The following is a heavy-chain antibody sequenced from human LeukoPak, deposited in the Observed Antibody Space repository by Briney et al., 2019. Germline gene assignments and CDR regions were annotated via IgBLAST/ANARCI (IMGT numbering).Heavy chain of an antibody. V-gene: IGHV3-33*01. Sequence: GGSLRLSCAASGFTSSSYGMHWVRQAPGKGLEWVAVIWYDGSNKYYADSVKGRFTISRDNSKNTLYLQMNSLRAEDTAVYYCARDPTVTSTAYDYWGQGTLVTVSS. CDR2: IWYDGSNK. CDR3: ARDPTVTSTAYDY. D-gene: IGHD4-11*01. J-gene: IGHJ4*02. CDR1: GFTSSSYG.